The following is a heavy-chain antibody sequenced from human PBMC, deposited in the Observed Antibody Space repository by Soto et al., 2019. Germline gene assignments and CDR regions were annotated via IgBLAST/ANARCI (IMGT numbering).Heavy chain of an antibody. CDR3: AREQGGTMVRREFDP. J-gene: IGHJ5*02. Sequence: QVQLVESGGGVVQPGRSLRLSCAASAFTFSNYGMHWVRQAPGKGLEWVAVIWYDGSNKYYADSVKGRFTISRDNSKNTLYLQMNSLRAEDTAVYYCAREQGGTMVRREFDPWGQGTLVTVSS. CDR2: IWYDGSNK. V-gene: IGHV3-33*01. CDR1: AFTFSNYG. D-gene: IGHD3-10*01.